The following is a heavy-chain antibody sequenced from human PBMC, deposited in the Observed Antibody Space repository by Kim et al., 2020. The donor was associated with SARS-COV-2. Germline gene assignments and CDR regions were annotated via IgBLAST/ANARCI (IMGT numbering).Heavy chain of an antibody. J-gene: IGHJ4*02. Sequence: NPSLKSRVTISVDTSKNQFSLKLSSVTAADTAVYYCARASSSYSTYYLDYWGQGTLVTVSS. D-gene: IGHD6-13*01. V-gene: IGHV4-59*01. CDR3: ARASSSYSTYYLDY.